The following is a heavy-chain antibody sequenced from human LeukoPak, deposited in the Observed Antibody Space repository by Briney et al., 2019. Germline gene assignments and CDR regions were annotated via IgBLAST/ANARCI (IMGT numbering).Heavy chain of an antibody. CDR3: ARAGSYYYDSSGYLLGTPYDAFDI. CDR1: GGSISSYY. J-gene: IGHJ3*02. Sequence: SETLSLTCTVSGGSISSYYWSWMRQPPGKGLEWIGYISYSGNTNYNPSLKSRVSISLDTPKNQFSLNLSSVTAADTAVYYCARAGSYYYDSSGYLLGTPYDAFDIWGQGTMVTVSS. D-gene: IGHD3-22*01. CDR2: ISYSGNT. V-gene: IGHV4-59*08.